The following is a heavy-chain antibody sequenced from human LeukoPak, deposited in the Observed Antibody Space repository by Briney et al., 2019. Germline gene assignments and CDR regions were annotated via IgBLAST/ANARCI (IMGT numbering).Heavy chain of an antibody. J-gene: IGHJ4*02. D-gene: IGHD3-22*01. CDR3: AKDRCTYYYDSSGYCYHFDY. CDR2: ISGSGGST. Sequence: GGSLRLSCAASGFTFSSYAMSWVRQAPGKGLEWVSAISGSGGSTYYADSVKGRFTISRDNSKNTLYLQMNSLRAEDTAVYYCAKDRCTYYYDSSGYCYHFDYWGQGTLVTVSS. V-gene: IGHV3-23*01. CDR1: GFTFSSYA.